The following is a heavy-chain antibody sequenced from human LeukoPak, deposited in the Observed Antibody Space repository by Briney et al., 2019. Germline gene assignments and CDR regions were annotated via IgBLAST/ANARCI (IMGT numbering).Heavy chain of an antibody. CDR2: IYTSGST. CDR3: ARHRLPIDGGDCGSTSCYVGSAFYFDY. V-gene: IGHV4-61*02. D-gene: IGHD2-2*01. CDR1: GSSISSGSYY. J-gene: IGHJ4*02. Sequence: PSQTLSLTCTVAGSSISSGSYYWSWIRQPAGKGLEWIGRIYTSGSTNYNPSLKSRVTISVDTSKNQFSLKLSSVTAADTAVYYCARHRLPIDGGDCGSTSCYVGSAFYFDYWGQGTLVTVSS.